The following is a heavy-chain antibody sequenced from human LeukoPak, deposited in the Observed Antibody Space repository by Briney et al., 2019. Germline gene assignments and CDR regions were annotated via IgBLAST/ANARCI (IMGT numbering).Heavy chain of an antibody. Sequence: ASVKVSCKVSGYTLTELSMHWVRQAPGKGLEWMGGFDPEDGETIYAQKFQGRVTITADESTSTAYMELSSLRSEDTAVYYCARSGIAARLYYMDVWGKGTTVTVSS. CDR3: ARSGIAARLYYMDV. CDR1: GYTLTELS. V-gene: IGHV1-24*01. J-gene: IGHJ6*03. CDR2: FDPEDGET. D-gene: IGHD6-6*01.